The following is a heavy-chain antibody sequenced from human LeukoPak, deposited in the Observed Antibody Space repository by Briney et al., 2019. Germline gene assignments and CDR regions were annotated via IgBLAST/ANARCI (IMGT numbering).Heavy chain of an antibody. J-gene: IGHJ5*02. V-gene: IGHV4-39*07. CDR2: IYYSGIT. CDR1: GGSISSSSYY. Sequence: SETLSLTCTVSGGSISSSSYYWGWIRQPPGKGLEWIGTIYYSGITYYNPSLKSRVTFSVDTSKNLFSLKLSSLTAADTAVYYCATCRDEFGDYGFTSWGQGTLVTVSS. CDR3: ATCRDEFGDYGFTS. D-gene: IGHD4-17*01.